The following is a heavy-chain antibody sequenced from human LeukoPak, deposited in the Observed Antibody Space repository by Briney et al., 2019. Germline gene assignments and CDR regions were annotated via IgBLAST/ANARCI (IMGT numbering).Heavy chain of an antibody. J-gene: IGHJ4*02. CDR3: ANLGDTLVRGRGSGY. D-gene: IGHD3-10*01. CDR1: GFTFSTYA. CDR2: ISGSGGRA. V-gene: IGHV3-23*01. Sequence: GGSLRLSCAGSGFTFSTYALSWVRQAPGKGLEWVSGISGSGGRAYYADSVKGRFTISRDNSKNTLYLEMNSLRVDDTALYYCANLGDTLVRGRGSGYWGQGTLVIVSS.